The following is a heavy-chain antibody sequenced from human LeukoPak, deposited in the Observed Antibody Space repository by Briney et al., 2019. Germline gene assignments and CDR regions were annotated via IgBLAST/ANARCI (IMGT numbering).Heavy chain of an antibody. CDR2: ISSSSSYI. Sequence: PGGSLRLSCAASGFTFSSYSMNWVRQAPGKGLEWVSSISSSSSYIYYADSVKGRFTISRDNAKNSLYLQMNSLRAEDTAVYYCARGAMVRGVITYGMDVWGQGTTVTVSS. J-gene: IGHJ6*02. V-gene: IGHV3-21*01. CDR3: ARGAMVRGVITYGMDV. CDR1: GFTFSSYS. D-gene: IGHD3-10*01.